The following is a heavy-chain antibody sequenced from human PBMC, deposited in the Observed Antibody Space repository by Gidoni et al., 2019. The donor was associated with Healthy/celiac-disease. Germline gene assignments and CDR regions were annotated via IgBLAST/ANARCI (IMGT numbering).Heavy chain of an antibody. Sequence: QVPLVESGGGVVQPGGSLRLSCAASGFPFSSYGMHWVRQAPGKGLEWVAFIRYDGSNKYYADSVKGRFTISRDNSKNTLYLQMNSLRAEDTAVYYCAKESPPAIFGVVIIITGAFDIWGQGTMVTVSS. CDR2: IRYDGSNK. CDR1: GFPFSSYG. J-gene: IGHJ3*02. V-gene: IGHV3-30*02. D-gene: IGHD3-3*01. CDR3: AKESPPAIFGVVIIITGAFDI.